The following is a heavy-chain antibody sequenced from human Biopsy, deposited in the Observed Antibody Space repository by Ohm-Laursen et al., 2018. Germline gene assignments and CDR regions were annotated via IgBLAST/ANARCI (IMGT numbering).Heavy chain of an antibody. CDR1: GDSVTKYY. CDR3: ARDSGILNYGNFKYYHYYGMDV. Sequence: SQTLSLTCTVSGDSVTKYYWSWIRQPPGKGLEWIGHIYYSVMTNYNPSLQSRVPISVDTSRNQVSLTLSSVTAADTAVYYCARDSGILNYGNFKYYHYYGMDVWGQRTKVTVSS. J-gene: IGHJ6*02. V-gene: IGHV4-59*02. CDR2: IYYSVMT. D-gene: IGHD4-11*01.